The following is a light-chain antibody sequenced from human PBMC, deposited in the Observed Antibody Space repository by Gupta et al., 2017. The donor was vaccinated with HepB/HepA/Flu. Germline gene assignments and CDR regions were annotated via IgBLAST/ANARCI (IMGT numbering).Light chain of an antibody. CDR2: DAS. Sequence: EIAFIHSPATLSLSPGERATLSCRASPRVGEYLAWYQQKPGQAPRLHIHDASNRATGVPARFSGSGSGTXFTLTIXSREPEDFAVYYCQHRSNCPITFGXGTPLEIK. CDR3: QHRSNCPIT. J-gene: IGKJ5*01. V-gene: IGKV3-11*01. CDR1: PRVGEY.